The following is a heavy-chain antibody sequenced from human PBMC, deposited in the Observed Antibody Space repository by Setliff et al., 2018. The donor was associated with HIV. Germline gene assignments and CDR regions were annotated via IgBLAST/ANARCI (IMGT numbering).Heavy chain of an antibody. Sequence: SETLSLTCTVSGDSINNYYWSWIRQPPGKGLEWLGYMSFSANSNYNPSLKNRITISIDTSKNQFSLRLKSVPAADAAIYYCARGAGAFGAKLDSWGQGSLVTVSS. CDR3: ARGAGAFGAKLDS. V-gene: IGHV4-59*01. J-gene: IGHJ4*02. CDR2: MSFSANS. D-gene: IGHD3-10*01. CDR1: GDSINNYY.